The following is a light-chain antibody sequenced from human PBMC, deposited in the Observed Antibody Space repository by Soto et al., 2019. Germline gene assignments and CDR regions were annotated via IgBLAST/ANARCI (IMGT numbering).Light chain of an antibody. V-gene: IGLV2-8*01. CDR1: SSDVGGYNY. J-gene: IGLJ3*02. CDR2: EVS. Sequence: QSALTQPPSASGSPGQSVTISCTGTSSDVGGYNYVSWYQQHPGKAPKLMIYEVSKRPSGVPDRFSGSKSGNTASLTISGLQAEDEADYHCCSYTGNTTPVFGGGTKVTVL. CDR3: CSYTGNTTPV.